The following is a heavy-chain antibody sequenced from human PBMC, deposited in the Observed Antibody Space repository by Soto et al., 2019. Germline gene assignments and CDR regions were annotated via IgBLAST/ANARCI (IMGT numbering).Heavy chain of an antibody. Sequence: ASVKLSCKASGYTFTSYYMHWVRQAPGQGLEWMGIINPSGGSTSYAQKFQGRVTMTRDTSTSTVYMELSSLRSEDTAVYYCARDPQGDISFDYWGQATLVTVSS. D-gene: IGHD3-9*01. V-gene: IGHV1-46*03. CDR1: GYTFTSYY. CDR2: INPSGGST. CDR3: ARDPQGDISFDY. J-gene: IGHJ4*02.